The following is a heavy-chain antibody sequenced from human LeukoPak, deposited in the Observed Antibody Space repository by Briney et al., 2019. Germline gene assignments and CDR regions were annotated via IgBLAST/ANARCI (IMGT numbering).Heavy chain of an antibody. J-gene: IGHJ4*02. CDR2: ISYDGSNK. CDR3: AREVITYDY. CDR1: GFTFSSYG. D-gene: IGHD3-22*01. V-gene: IGHV3-30*19. Sequence: GGSLRLTCAASGFTFSSYGMHWVRQAPGKGLEWVAVISYDGSNKYYADSVKGRFTISRDNSKNTLYLQMNSLRAEDTAVYYCAREVITYDYWGQGTLVTVSS.